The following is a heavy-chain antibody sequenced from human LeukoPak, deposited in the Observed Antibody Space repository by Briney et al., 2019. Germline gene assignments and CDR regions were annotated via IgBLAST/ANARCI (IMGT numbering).Heavy chain of an antibody. J-gene: IGHJ5*02. CDR2: INHSGST. V-gene: IGHV4-34*01. CDR3: ALKPLYSSSWSWFDP. Sequence: SETLSLTCAVYGVSFSGYYWSWIRQPPGKGLEWIGEINHSGSTNYNPSLKSRVTISVDTSKNQFSLKLSSVTAADTAVYYCALKPLYSSSWSWFDPWGQGTLVTVSS. CDR1: GVSFSGYY. D-gene: IGHD6-13*01.